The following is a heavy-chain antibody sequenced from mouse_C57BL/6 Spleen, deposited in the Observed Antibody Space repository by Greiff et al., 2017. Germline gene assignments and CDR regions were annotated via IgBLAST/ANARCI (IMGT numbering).Heavy chain of an antibody. D-gene: IGHD2-12*01. V-gene: IGHV5-6*02. Sequence: EVMLVESGGDLVKPGGSLKLSCAASGYTFSSYGMSWVRQTPDKRLEWVATISRGGSYTHYPDSVKGRFTISRDNAKNTLYLQMSSLKSEDTAVYDCARRYDGWFDYWGQGTLVTVSA. CDR2: ISRGGSYT. CDR1: GYTFSSYG. CDR3: ARRYDGWFDY. J-gene: IGHJ3*01.